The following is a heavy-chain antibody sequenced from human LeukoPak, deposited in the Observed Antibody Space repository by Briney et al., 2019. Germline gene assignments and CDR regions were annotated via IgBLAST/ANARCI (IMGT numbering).Heavy chain of an antibody. CDR1: GGTFSSYA. D-gene: IGHD3-10*01. CDR2: IIPIFGTA. Sequence: GASVKVSCKASGGTFSSYAISWVRQAPGQGLEWMGGIIPIFGTANYAQKFQGRVTITADESTSTAYMELSSLRSVDTAVYYCARGVIAGFHYFDYWGQGTLVTVSS. V-gene: IGHV1-69*01. J-gene: IGHJ4*02. CDR3: ARGVIAGFHYFDY.